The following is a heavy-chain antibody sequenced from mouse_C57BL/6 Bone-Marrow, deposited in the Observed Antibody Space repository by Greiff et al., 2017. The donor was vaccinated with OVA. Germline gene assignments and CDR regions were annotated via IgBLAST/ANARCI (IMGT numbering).Heavy chain of an antibody. CDR1: GYTFTSYD. V-gene: IGHV1-85*01. CDR3: ARRNFYYYGSSYFDY. J-gene: IGHJ2*01. Sequence: VKLMESGPELVKPGASVKLSCKASGYTFTSYDINWVKQRPGQGLEWIGWFYPRDGSTKYNEKFKGKATLTVDTSSSTAYMELHSLTSEDSAVYFCARRNFYYYGSSYFDYWGQGTTLTVSS. CDR2: FYPRDGST. D-gene: IGHD1-1*01.